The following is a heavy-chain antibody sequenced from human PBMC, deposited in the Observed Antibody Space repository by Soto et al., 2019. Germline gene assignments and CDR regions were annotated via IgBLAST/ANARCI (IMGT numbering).Heavy chain of an antibody. V-gene: IGHV3-48*03. CDR1: GFTFSSYE. Sequence: GGSLRLSCAASGFTFSSYEMNWVRQAPGKGLEWVSYISSSGSTIYYADSVKGRFTISRDNAKNSLYLQMNSLRAEDTAVYYCSKAARRSGGVWGQGTTVTVSS. J-gene: IGHJ6*02. CDR3: SKAARRSGGV. CDR2: ISSSGSTI. D-gene: IGHD6-6*01.